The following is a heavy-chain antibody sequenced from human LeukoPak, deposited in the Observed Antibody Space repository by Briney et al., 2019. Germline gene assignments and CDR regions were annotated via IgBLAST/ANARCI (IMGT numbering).Heavy chain of an antibody. D-gene: IGHD2-15*01. V-gene: IGHV4-34*01. J-gene: IGHJ4*02. CDR1: GGSFSGYY. Sequence: SETLSLTCAVYGGSFSGYYWSWIRQPPGKGLEWIGEINHSGSTNYNPSLKSRVTISVDTSKNQFSLKLSSVTAADTAVYYCARGRGYCSGGSCYGFRFFDYWGQGTLVTVSS. CDR2: INHSGST. CDR3: ARGRGYCSGGSCYGFRFFDY.